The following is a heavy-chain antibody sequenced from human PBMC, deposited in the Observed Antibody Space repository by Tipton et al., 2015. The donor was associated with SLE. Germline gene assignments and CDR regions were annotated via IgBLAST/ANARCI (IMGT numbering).Heavy chain of an antibody. CDR3: ARAGYSSGWYGRGFDS. D-gene: IGHD6-19*01. CDR1: GDSITSGPYY. Sequence: TLSLTCTISGDSITSGPYYWAWIRQPPGKGLEWIGTIYYNGFSYQSPSLKSRITMSVDTSKAQFSLTPTSVTAADTALYYCARAGYSSGWYGRGFDSWGQGTLVTVSS. J-gene: IGHJ4*02. V-gene: IGHV4-39*07. CDR2: IYYNGFS.